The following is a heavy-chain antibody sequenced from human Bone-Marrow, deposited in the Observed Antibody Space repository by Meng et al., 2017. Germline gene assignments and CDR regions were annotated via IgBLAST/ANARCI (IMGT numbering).Heavy chain of an antibody. CDR3: TTRSNYYGSGSYRDYYYYGMDV. Sequence: ASVKVSCKASGYTFTSYVMHWVRQAPGQRLEWMGWSNAGNGNTKYSQEFQGRVTITRDTSARTAYMELSSLRSEDTAVYYCTTRSNYYGSGSYRDYYYYGMDVWGQGTTVTVSS. J-gene: IGHJ6*02. CDR2: SNAGNGNT. D-gene: IGHD3-10*01. CDR1: GYTFTSYV. V-gene: IGHV1-3*02.